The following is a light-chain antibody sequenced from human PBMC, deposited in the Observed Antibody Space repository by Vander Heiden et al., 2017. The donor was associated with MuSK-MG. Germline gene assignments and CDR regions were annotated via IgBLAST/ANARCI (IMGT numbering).Light chain of an antibody. V-gene: IGLV2-14*03. CDR3: SSSTSSNTVI. CDR1: SSDVGGYNY. CDR2: GVS. J-gene: IGLJ2*01. Sequence: QSALTQPASVSGSPGQSITISCTGTSSDVGGYNYVSWYQHHPGKAPKLMIYGVSNRPSGVSNRFSGSKSGNTASLTISGLQAEDEADYYCSSSTSSNTVIFGGGTKLTVL.